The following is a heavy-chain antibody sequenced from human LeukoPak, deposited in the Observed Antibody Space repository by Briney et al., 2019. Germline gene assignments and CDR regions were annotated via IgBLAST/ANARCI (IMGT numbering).Heavy chain of an antibody. J-gene: IGHJ6*03. V-gene: IGHV4-34*01. D-gene: IGHD6-13*01. CDR1: GGSFSGYY. CDR3: ARVMGSSWYGYYYYYMDV. Sequence: SETLSLTCAVYGGSFSGYYWSWIRQPPGKGLEWIGEINHSGSTNYNPSLKSRVTISVDTSKNQFSLKLSSVTAADTAVYYCARVMGSSWYGYYYYYMDVWGKGTTVTVSS. CDR2: INHSGST.